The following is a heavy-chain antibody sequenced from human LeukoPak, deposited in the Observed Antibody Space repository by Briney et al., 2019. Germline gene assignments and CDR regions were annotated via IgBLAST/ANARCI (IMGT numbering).Heavy chain of an antibody. D-gene: IGHD3-9*01. CDR2: ISSGSSYI. CDR1: GFTFSSYS. V-gene: IGHV3-21*01. Sequence: GGSLRLSXAASGFTFSSYSMNWVRKSPGKGLEWLSSISSGSSYISYADSVKGRFTISRDNAKNSLYLQMNSLRAEDTAVYYCARGLSYYDILTGYYKPYDYWGQGALVTVSS. J-gene: IGHJ4*02. CDR3: ARGLSYYDILTGYYKPYDY.